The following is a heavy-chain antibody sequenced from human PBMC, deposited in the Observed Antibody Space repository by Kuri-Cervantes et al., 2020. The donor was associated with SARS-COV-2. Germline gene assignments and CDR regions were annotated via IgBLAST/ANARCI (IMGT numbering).Heavy chain of an antibody. V-gene: IGHV1-8*02. Sequence: ASVKVSCKASGYTFTSYDINWVRQATGQGLEWMGWMNPNSGNTGYAQKFQGRVTMTRNTSISTAYMELSSLRSEDTAVYYCATVGLGRWYFDLWGRGTLVTVSS. D-gene: IGHD7-27*01. CDR3: ATVGLGRWYFDL. CDR2: MNPNSGNT. J-gene: IGHJ2*01. CDR1: GYTFTSYD.